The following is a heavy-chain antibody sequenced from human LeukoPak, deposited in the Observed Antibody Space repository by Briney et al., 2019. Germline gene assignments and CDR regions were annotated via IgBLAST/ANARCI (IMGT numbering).Heavy chain of an antibody. V-gene: IGHV4-39*01. CDR2: IYYSGST. CDR3: ARPDARGMYYYDSSGYSTQFDP. Sequence: SETLSLTCAVYGGSFSGYYWGWIRQPPGKGLEWIGSIYYSGSTYYNPSLKSRVTISVDTSKNQFSLKLSSVTAADTAVYYCARPDARGMYYYDSSGYSTQFDPWGQGTLVTVSS. D-gene: IGHD3-22*01. J-gene: IGHJ5*02. CDR1: GGSFSGYY.